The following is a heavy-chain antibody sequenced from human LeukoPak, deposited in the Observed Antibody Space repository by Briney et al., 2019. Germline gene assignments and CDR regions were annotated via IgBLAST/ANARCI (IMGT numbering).Heavy chain of an antibody. J-gene: IGHJ4*02. CDR2: IKQDGSEK. Sequence: PGGSLRLSCAASGFTFSSYWMSWVRQAPGKGLEWVANIKQDGSEKYYVDSVKGRFTISRDNAKNSLYLQMNSLRAEDTAVYYCARDTRGYSSGWYGVRPYYFDYWGQGTLVTVSS. CDR1: GFTFSSYW. V-gene: IGHV3-7*01. D-gene: IGHD6-19*01. CDR3: ARDTRGYSSGWYGVRPYYFDY.